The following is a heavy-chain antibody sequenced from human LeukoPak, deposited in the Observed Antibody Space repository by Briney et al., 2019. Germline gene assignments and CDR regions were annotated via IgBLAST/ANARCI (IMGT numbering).Heavy chain of an antibody. Sequence: GASVKVSCKVSGYTLTELSMHWVRQAPGKGLEWMGGFDPEDGETIYAQKFQGRVTMTEDTSTDTAYMELSSLRSEDTAVYYCATLDAVAGTVPHDYWGQGTLVTVSS. CDR2: FDPEDGET. J-gene: IGHJ4*02. V-gene: IGHV1-24*01. D-gene: IGHD6-19*01. CDR1: GYTLTELS. CDR3: ATLDAVAGTVPHDY.